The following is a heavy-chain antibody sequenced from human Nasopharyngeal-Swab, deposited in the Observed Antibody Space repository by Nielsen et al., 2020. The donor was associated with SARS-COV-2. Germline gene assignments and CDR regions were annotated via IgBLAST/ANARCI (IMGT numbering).Heavy chain of an antibody. J-gene: IGHJ6*02. D-gene: IGHD4-11*01. Sequence: GESLKISCAASGFTFSSYWMSWVRQAPGKGLEWVSAISGSGGSTYYADSVKGRFTISRDNSKNTLYLQMNSLRAEDTAVYYCAKVTTEGYYYYGMDVWGQGTTVTVSS. CDR2: ISGSGGST. CDR3: AKVTTEGYYYYGMDV. V-gene: IGHV3-23*01. CDR1: GFTFSSYW.